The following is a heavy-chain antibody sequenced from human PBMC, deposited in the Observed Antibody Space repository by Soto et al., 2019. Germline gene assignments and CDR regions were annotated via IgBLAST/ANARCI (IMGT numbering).Heavy chain of an antibody. Sequence: QVQLVQSGAEVKKPGASVKVSCKASGYTFSNYGFSWVRQVPGQGLEWMGCISGYNGNTNYAERLQGRVTMTTDTSTSTAYMELRSLRYDDTAVYYCAREGQLGYWGQGTPVTVSS. CDR1: GYTFSNYG. D-gene: IGHD6-6*01. CDR3: AREGQLGY. J-gene: IGHJ4*02. V-gene: IGHV1-18*01. CDR2: ISGYNGNT.